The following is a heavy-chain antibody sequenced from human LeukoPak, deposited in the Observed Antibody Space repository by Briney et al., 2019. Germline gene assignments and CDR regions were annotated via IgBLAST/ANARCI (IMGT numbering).Heavy chain of an antibody. CDR2: IYYSGST. V-gene: IGHV4-39*01. Sequence: SETLSLTCTVSGASFSGSAYYWGWIRQPPGTGLEWIGNIYYSGSTYYNESLESRVTISIDTSKNQFSLKLNSVTAADTAMYYCAKIGGYGLIDYWGQGTLVTVSS. CDR1: GASFSGSAYY. CDR3: AKIGGYGLIDY. D-gene: IGHD1-26*01. J-gene: IGHJ4*02.